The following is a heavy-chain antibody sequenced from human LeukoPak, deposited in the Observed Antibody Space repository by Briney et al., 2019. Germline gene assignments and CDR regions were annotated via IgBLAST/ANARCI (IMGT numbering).Heavy chain of an antibody. D-gene: IGHD4-11*01. Sequence: SETLSLTCTVSGDSISSSSYHWGWIRQPPGKGLEWIGSIYYSASTYYNPSLKSRVTISVDTSKNQFSLKLNSVTAADTAVYYCARHVTTHDYISPWGQGTLVTVSS. CDR3: ARHVTTHDYISP. CDR1: GDSISSSSYH. CDR2: IYYSAST. J-gene: IGHJ5*02. V-gene: IGHV4-39*01.